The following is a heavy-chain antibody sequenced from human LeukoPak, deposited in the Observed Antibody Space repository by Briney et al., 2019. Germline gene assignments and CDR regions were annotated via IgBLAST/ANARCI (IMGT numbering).Heavy chain of an antibody. D-gene: IGHD6-13*01. J-gene: IGHJ4*02. Sequence: GRSLRLSCAASGFTFSSYAMHWVRQAPGKGLEWVAVISYDGSNKYYADSMKGRFTISRDNSKNTLYLQMNSLRAEDTAVYYCARGPSWYDGYYFDYWGQGTLVTVSS. CDR2: ISYDGSNK. CDR1: GFTFSSYA. V-gene: IGHV3-30*04. CDR3: ARGPSWYDGYYFDY.